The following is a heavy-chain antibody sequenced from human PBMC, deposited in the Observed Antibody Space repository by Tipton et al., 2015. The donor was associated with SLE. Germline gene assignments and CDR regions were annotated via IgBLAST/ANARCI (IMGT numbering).Heavy chain of an antibody. D-gene: IGHD6-6*01. V-gene: IGHV3-7*01. CDR2: IKQDGSEK. J-gene: IGHJ4*02. Sequence: GSLRLSCAASGFTFSSYWMSWVRQAPGKGLEWVANIKQDGSEKYYVDSVKGRFTISRDNAKNSLYLQMNSLRAEDTAVYYCARDGASYSSSRFSNFDYWGQGTLVTVSS. CDR3: ARDGASYSSSRFSNFDY. CDR1: GFTFSSYW.